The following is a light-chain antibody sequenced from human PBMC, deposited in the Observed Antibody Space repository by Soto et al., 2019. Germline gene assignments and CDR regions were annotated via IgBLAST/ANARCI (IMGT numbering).Light chain of an antibody. CDR2: DTT. J-gene: IGLJ1*01. V-gene: IGLV7-46*01. Sequence: QAVVTQEPSLTVSPGGTVTLTCGSSTGAVTNGHYPYWFQQKPGQAPRTLIYDTTNRHSWTPARFSGSLLGGKADLTLSGAQPEDEDEYYCLLYYNGPYVFGTGTKVTV. CDR1: TGAVTNGHY. CDR3: LLYYNGPYV.